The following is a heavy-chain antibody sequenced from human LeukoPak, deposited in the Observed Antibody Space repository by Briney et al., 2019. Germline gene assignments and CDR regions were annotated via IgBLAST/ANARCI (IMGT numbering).Heavy chain of an antibody. V-gene: IGHV4-4*07. J-gene: IGHJ6*03. CDR3: ARENCSGGSCYSIYYYYYMDV. Sequence: PSETLSLTCTVSGGSISSYYWSWIRQPPGKGLEWIGRIYTSGSTNYNPSLKSRVTISVDTSKNQFSLKLSSVTAADTAVYYCARENCSGGSCYSIYYYYYMDVWGKGTTVTVSS. CDR2: IYTSGST. D-gene: IGHD2-15*01. CDR1: GGSISSYY.